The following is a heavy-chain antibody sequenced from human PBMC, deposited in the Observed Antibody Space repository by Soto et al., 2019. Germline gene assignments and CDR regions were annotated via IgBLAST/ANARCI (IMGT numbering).Heavy chain of an antibody. D-gene: IGHD6-19*01. CDR2: TYHSGTT. J-gene: IGHJ5*02. V-gene: IGHV4-4*02. CDR1: GDSINTSHW. Sequence: QVQLRESGPGLVRPLGTLSLTCAVYGDSINTSHWWSWVRQTPGKGLEWIGETYHSGTTNYNPSLKSRVTISMDKSKNLFSLKLNSVTAADTALYFCARQTNSSPARGPNWFDPWGQGALVTVSS. CDR3: ARQTNSSPARGPNWFDP.